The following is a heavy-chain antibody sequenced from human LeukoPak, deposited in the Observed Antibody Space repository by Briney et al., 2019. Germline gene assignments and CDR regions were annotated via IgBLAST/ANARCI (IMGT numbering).Heavy chain of an antibody. Sequence: GRSLRLSCAASGFTFDDYAMHWVRQAPGKGLEWVSSISSSSSYIYYADSVKGRFTISRDNAKNSLYLQMNSLRAEDTAVYYCASGPTVVTTMGWGQGTLVTVSS. CDR2: ISSSSSYI. D-gene: IGHD4-23*01. CDR1: GFTFDDYA. CDR3: ASGPTVVTTMG. V-gene: IGHV3-21*01. J-gene: IGHJ4*02.